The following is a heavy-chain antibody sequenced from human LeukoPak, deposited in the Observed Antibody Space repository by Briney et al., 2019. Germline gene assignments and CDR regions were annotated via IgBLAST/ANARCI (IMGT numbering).Heavy chain of an antibody. J-gene: IGHJ6*03. D-gene: IGHD3-9*01. CDR1: GGSFSGYY. CDR3: ARGGYDILTGYYYYYYYMDV. CDR2: INHSGST. V-gene: IGHV4-34*01. Sequence: SETLSLTCAVYGGSFSGYYWSWIRQPPGKGLEWIGEINHSGSTNYNPSLKSRVTISVDTSKNQFSLKLNSVTAADTAVYYCARGGYDILTGYYYYYYYMDVWGKGTTVTVSS.